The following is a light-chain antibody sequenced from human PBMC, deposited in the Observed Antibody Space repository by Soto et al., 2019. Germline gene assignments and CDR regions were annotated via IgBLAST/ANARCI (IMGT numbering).Light chain of an antibody. CDR2: WAS. V-gene: IGKV4-1*01. CDR1: QSVLYSSNNQNY. Sequence: DIVMTQSPDSLAVSLGEGATIYCRSSQSVLYSSNNQNYLAWYQQKPGQPPKLLIYWASTRESGVPDRFSGSGSGTDFTLTISSLQAEDVAVYYCQQYYSTPLTFGQGTKVEIK. J-gene: IGKJ1*01. CDR3: QQYYSTPLT.